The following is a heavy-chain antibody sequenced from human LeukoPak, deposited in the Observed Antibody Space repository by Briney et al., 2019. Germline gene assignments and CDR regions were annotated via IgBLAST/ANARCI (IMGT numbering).Heavy chain of an antibody. D-gene: IGHD3-3*01. CDR2: ISRDGGRK. V-gene: IGHV3-20*03. J-gene: IGHJ4*02. CDR1: GFTFGDYG. Sequence: GGSLTRYSAASGFTSGFTFGDYGMNWVRQVPGKGLEPVSGISRDGGRKEYAGSVEGRFNNSRHNYRNSLHLQMNSVRVEDTAFYFCVKDSNYDFWSGYYKGFDNWGQGTLVTVSS. CDR3: VKDSNYDFWSGYYKGFDN.